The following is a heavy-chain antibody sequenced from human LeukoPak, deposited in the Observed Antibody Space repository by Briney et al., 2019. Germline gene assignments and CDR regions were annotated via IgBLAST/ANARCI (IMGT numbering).Heavy chain of an antibody. Sequence: GGSLRLSCAASGFTFSSYAISWVRQAPGKGLEWVSSISGSGGSKYCADSVKGRFTISRDNSKNTLYLQMNSLRAEDTAVYYCAKAYATYYYGSGSYYNYGMDVWGQGTTVTVSS. CDR2: ISGSGGSK. D-gene: IGHD3-10*01. V-gene: IGHV3-23*01. J-gene: IGHJ6*02. CDR1: GFTFSSYA. CDR3: AKAYATYYYGSGSYYNYGMDV.